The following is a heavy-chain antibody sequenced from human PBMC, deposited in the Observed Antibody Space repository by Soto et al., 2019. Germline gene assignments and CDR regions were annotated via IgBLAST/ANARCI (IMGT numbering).Heavy chain of an antibody. CDR1: GFTFSSYS. D-gene: IGHD3-3*02. Sequence: GGSLGLSYVASGFTFSSYSMYWVRQAPGKGLEWVSYISSSSSTIYYADSVKGRFTISRDNAKNSLYLQMNSLRAEDTAVYYCARDRKGRISANWFDPWGQGTLVTVSS. V-gene: IGHV3-48*01. CDR2: ISSSSSTI. CDR3: ARDRKGRISANWFDP. J-gene: IGHJ5*02.